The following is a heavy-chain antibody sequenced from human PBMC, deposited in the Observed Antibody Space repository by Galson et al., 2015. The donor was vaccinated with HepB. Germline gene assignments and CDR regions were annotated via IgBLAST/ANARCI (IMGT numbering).Heavy chain of an antibody. CDR1: GYSISSGYY. J-gene: IGHJ5*02. V-gene: IGHV4-38-2*02. D-gene: IGHD3-10*01. CDR3: ARLTWFGELWPHRGLFDP. Sequence: SETLSLTCTVSGYSISSGYYWGWIRQPPGKGLEWIGSFYHSGSTYYSPSLKSRVTISVDTSQNQFSLKLSSATAADTAVYYCARLTWFGELWPHRGLFDPWGQGTLVTVSS. CDR2: FYHSGST.